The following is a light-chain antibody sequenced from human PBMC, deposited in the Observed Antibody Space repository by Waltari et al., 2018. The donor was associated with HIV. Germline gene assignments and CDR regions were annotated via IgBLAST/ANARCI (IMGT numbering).Light chain of an antibody. CDR1: RATIGRHS. CDR2: KNN. J-gene: IGLJ2*01. CDR3: AAWDDNLVGHVV. V-gene: IGLV1-47*01. Sequence: QSVLTQPPSASGTAGQRVNISCSGRRATIGRHSVFWSQQFPGSATPLLIYKNNRLFSGVPGRFSGSKSGTSSSLAISGLRSEDEAAYYCAAWDDNLVGHVVFGGGTNLTV.